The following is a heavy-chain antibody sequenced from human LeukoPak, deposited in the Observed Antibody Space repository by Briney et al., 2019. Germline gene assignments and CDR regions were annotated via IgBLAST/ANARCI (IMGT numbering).Heavy chain of an antibody. V-gene: IGHV1-46*01. D-gene: IGHD3-3*01. CDR3: ARKFRGYYDFWSGYPDAFDI. CDR2: INPSGGST. Sequence: ASVKVSCKASGYTFTGYYMHWVRQAPGQGLEWMGIINPSGGSTSYAQKFQGRVTMTRDMSTSTVYMELSSLRSEDTAVYYCARKFRGYYDFWSGYPDAFDIWGQGTMVTVSS. J-gene: IGHJ3*02. CDR1: GYTFTGYY.